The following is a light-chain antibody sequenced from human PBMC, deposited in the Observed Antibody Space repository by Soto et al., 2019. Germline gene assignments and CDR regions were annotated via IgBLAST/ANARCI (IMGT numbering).Light chain of an antibody. CDR1: QGISSR. V-gene: IGKV1-12*01. Sequence: DIQMTQSPSYVSAYVGDRVTITCRASQGISSRLAWYQQKPGKAPNLLIYAASSLQSGVPSRFSGSGSETDFTLTIGSLQPEDFATYYCQQSNSFPLTFGGGTKVDIK. J-gene: IGKJ4*01. CDR2: AAS. CDR3: QQSNSFPLT.